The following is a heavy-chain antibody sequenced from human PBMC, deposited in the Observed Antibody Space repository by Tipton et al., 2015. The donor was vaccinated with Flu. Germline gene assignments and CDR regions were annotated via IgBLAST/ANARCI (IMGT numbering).Heavy chain of an antibody. Sequence: SLRLSCAASGFTFTSHWMHWVRQVPGKGLVWVSRIDSDGSNTNYADSVKGRFTISRDNAKNTLYLQMNSLRAEDTAIYYCARGLKGDYADYWGQGTLVTVFS. CDR3: ARGLKGDYADY. CDR2: IDSDGSNT. V-gene: IGHV3-74*01. J-gene: IGHJ4*02. CDR1: GFTFTSHW.